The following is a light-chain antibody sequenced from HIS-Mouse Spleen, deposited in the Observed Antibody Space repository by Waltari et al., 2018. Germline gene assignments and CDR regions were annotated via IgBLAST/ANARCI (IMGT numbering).Light chain of an antibody. CDR2: DDS. Sequence: SYVLTQPPSVSVAPGKTARITCGGNNIGSKSVHWYQRKPGQAPVLVVYDDSDRPSWIPERFAGSNSGNTATLTISRVEAGDEADYYCRVWDSSSDHVVFGGGTKLTVL. V-gene: IGLV3-21*03. CDR3: RVWDSSSDHVV. J-gene: IGLJ2*01. CDR1: NIGSKS.